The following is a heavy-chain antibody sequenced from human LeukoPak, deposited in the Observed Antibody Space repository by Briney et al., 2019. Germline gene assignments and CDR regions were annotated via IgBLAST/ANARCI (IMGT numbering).Heavy chain of an antibody. CDR2: IGGSGGTT. V-gene: IGHV3-23*01. CDR3: AKDRLGGSGWYLEFYFYFDL. Sequence: GGSLRLSCAASGFTFSNYVMTWVRPAPGKGLEWVASIGGSGGTTFYAESVKGRFTISRDNSDNTLSLQMNSLRVEDTALYYCAKDRLGGSGWYLEFYFYFDLWGRGTRVSVSS. CDR1: GFTFSNYV. D-gene: IGHD6-19*01. J-gene: IGHJ2*01.